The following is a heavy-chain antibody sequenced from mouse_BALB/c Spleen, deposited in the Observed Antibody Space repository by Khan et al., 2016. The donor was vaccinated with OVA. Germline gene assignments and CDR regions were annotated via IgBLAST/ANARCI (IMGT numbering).Heavy chain of an antibody. D-gene: IGHD3-3*01. Sequence: VELVESGPGLVAPSQSLSITCTVSGFSLSRYSIHWVRQPPGKGLEWLGMIWSGGSTDSNSALKSRLSISKDNSKSQVFLKMNSLQTDDTAMYYCARNRDGGSYWYFDVWGAGTTVTVSS. CDR3: ARNRDGGSYWYFDV. V-gene: IGHV2-6-4*01. CDR1: GFSLSRYS. CDR2: IWSGGST. J-gene: IGHJ1*01.